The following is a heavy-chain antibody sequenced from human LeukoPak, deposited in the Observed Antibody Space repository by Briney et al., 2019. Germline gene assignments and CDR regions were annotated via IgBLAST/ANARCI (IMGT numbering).Heavy chain of an antibody. CDR2: INPNSGGT. CDR3: AVTLYCSGGSCPGRY. V-gene: IGHV1-2*02. J-gene: IGHJ4*02. Sequence: ASVKVSCKASGYTFTGYYMHWVRQAPGQGLEWMGWINPNSGGTNYAQKFQGRVTMTRDTSISTAYMELSRLRSDDTAVYYCAVTLYCSGGSCPGRYWGQGTLVTVSS. D-gene: IGHD2-15*01. CDR1: GYTFTGYY.